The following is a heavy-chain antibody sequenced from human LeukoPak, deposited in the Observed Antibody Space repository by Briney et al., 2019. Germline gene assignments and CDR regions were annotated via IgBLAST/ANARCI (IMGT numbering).Heavy chain of an antibody. Sequence: SETLSLTCSVSGGSISSYYWSWIRQPPGKGLEWIGYIYHSGSTYYNPSLKSRVTISVDRSKNQFSLKLSSVTAADTAVYYCARAWDYDLDYWGQGTLVTVSS. CDR3: ARAWDYDLDY. D-gene: IGHD3-16*01. CDR1: GGSISSYY. CDR2: IYHSGST. V-gene: IGHV4-59*12. J-gene: IGHJ4*02.